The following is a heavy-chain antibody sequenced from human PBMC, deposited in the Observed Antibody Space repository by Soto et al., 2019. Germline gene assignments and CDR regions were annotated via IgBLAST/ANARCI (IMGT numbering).Heavy chain of an antibody. Sequence: EVQLVESGWGLPRPGGSLTRSCAASEFTFSRFWLTWVRQAPGKGLEWVANINQAGIKFHHGDSVEGRFTLSRDNAKNSLYPQLNSLRPEHTAMYYCAIDFSPSGEFGYDAFDVWGPGTVVSVSS. CDR1: EFTFSRFW. CDR3: AIDFSPSGEFGYDAFDV. D-gene: IGHD6-25*01. J-gene: IGHJ3*01. CDR2: INQAGIKF. V-gene: IGHV3-7*05.